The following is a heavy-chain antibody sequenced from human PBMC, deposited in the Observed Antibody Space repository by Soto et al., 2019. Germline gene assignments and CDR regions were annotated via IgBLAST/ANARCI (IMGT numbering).Heavy chain of an antibody. CDR1: GGSISSGGYS. Sequence: QLQLQESGSGLVKPSQTLSLTCAVSGGSISSGGYSWSWIRQPPGKGLEWIGYIYHSGSTYYKPSPKTRVSLSVDRAKNLFSLTLSSVAAADTAVYYCARGGKTVTTFDYWGQGTLVTVSS. J-gene: IGHJ4*02. CDR2: IYHSGST. D-gene: IGHD4-17*01. V-gene: IGHV4-30-2*01. CDR3: ARGGKTVTTFDY.